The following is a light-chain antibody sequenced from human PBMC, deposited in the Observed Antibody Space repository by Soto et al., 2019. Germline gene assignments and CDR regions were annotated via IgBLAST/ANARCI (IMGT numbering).Light chain of an antibody. CDR2: SNN. V-gene: IGLV1-40*01. Sequence: QSVLTQPPSVSGAPGERVTISCTGSSSNIGARYDVHWYQQLPGTAPKLLIYSNNNRPSGVPDRFSGSKSGTSASLAITGLQPEDEADYYCQSYDSSLSHGVFGGGTKVTVL. J-gene: IGLJ3*02. CDR3: QSYDSSLSHGV. CDR1: SSNIGARYD.